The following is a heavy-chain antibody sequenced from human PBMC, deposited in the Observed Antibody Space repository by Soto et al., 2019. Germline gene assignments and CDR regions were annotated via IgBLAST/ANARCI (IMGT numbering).Heavy chain of an antibody. CDR3: ASVPMFVDVPPAPGGWFEP. D-gene: IGHD2-2*01. V-gene: IGHV4-4*02. Sequence: PSETLSLTCTVSGDSISKTNSWSWVRQPPGKGLEWIGEIHQSGSTNYSPSLKGRVTISVDNSKNQFSLNLRSVSAADTSVYDFASVPMFVDVPPAPGGWFEPWGKGTLVIVSS. J-gene: IGHJ5*02. CDR2: IHQSGST. CDR1: GDSISKTNS.